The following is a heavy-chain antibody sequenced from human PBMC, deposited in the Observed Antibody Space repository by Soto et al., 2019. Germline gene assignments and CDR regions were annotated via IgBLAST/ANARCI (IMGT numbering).Heavy chain of an antibody. CDR3: ARTGGSGVSYYYFAMDV. CDR2: ISYDGSNR. CDR1: GFTFSNYG. D-gene: IGHD3-10*01. J-gene: IGHJ6*02. Sequence: LRLSCAASGFTFSNYGMHWVRQAPGKGLEWVAVISYDGSNRYYADSVKGRFTISRDNSKNTLYLQMNSLRAEDAAVYYCARTGGSGVSYYYFAMDVWAQGTTVTVSS. V-gene: IGHV3-30-3*01.